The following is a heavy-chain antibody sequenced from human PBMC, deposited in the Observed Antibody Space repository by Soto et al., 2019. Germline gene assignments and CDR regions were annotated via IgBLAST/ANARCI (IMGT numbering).Heavy chain of an antibody. CDR2: IYWDDDK. J-gene: IGHJ4*02. V-gene: IGHV2-5*02. CDR3: AHRVLRTVFGLVTTTAIYFDF. CDR1: GFSLTTSGVG. D-gene: IGHD3-3*01. Sequence: QITLNESGPTVVRPTETLTLTCRFSGFSLTTSGVGVCWIRQSPGKAPEWLALIYWDDDKRYSASLESRLSTTKDTSKNQVVLTVSDLDPTDTATYYCAHRVLRTVFGLVTTTAIYFDFWGQGTPVAVSS.